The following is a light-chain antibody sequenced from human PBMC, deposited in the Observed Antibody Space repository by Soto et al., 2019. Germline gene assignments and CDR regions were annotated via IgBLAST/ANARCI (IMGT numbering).Light chain of an antibody. CDR3: QQSYNTPLT. Sequence: IEVTQSPSSLAASLGDRVTITFRASQTIGTYVNWYRRKSGAAPELLIYDASTLQSGVPSRFRGGASGTDFTLTISSLQLDDFATYYCQQSYNTPLTFGQGTKVDIK. J-gene: IGKJ1*01. CDR2: DAS. V-gene: IGKV1-39*01. CDR1: QTIGTY.